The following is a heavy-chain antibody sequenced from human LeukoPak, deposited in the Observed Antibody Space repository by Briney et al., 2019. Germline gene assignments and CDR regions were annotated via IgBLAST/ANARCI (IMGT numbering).Heavy chain of an antibody. J-gene: IGHJ3*02. Sequence: PSETLSLTCAVSGGSISSSYWWSWVRQPPGKGLEWIGEFFHSGSTNYNPSLKSRVTISVDKSRNQFSLRLSSVTAADTAVYYCAKSNGYGLVDIWGQGTMVTVSS. D-gene: IGHD3-10*01. CDR3: AKSNGYGLVDI. CDR2: FFHSGST. V-gene: IGHV4-4*02. CDR1: GGSISSSYW.